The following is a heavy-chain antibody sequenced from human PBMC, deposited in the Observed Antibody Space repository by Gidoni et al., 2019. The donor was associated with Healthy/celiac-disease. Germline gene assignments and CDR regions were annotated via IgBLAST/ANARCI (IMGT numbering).Heavy chain of an antibody. CDR1: GFTFSSYG. Sequence: QVQLVESGGGVVQPGRSLRLSCAASGFTFSSYGMHWVRQAPGKGLEWVAVISYDGSNKYYADSVKGRFTISRDNSKNTLYLQMNSLRAEDTAVYYCAKDELSGLFDYWGQGTLVTVSS. V-gene: IGHV3-30*18. D-gene: IGHD2-15*01. J-gene: IGHJ4*02. CDR2: ISYDGSNK. CDR3: AKDELSGLFDY.